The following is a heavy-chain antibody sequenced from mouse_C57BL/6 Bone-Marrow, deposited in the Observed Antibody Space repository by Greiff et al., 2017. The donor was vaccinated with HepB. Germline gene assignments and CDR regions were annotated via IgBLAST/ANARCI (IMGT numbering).Heavy chain of an antibody. CDR1: GYTFTSYW. D-gene: IGHD1-1*01. CDR2: IYPSDSET. J-gene: IGHJ1*03. Sequence: QVQLQQPGAELVRPGSSVKLSCKASGYTFTSYWMDWVKQRPGQGLEWIGNIYPSDSETHYNQKFKDKATLTVDKSSSTAYMQLSSLTSEDSAVYYCAREDTTVDSYWYLDVWGTGTTVTVSS. CDR3: AREDTTVDSYWYLDV. V-gene: IGHV1-61*01.